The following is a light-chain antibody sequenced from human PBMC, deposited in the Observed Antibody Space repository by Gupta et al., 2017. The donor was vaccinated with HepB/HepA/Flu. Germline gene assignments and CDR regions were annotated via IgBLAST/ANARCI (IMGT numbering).Light chain of an antibody. Sequence: QSVLTQPPSVSAAPGQKVTISCSGSGSNIGNNYVSWYQQLPGTAPKYLMYENNKRPSGIPDRFSGSKSGTSATLDITGLQTGDEADYYCGTWDNSLSGYAFGTGTKVTVL. CDR1: GSNIGNNY. CDR2: ENN. J-gene: IGLJ1*01. CDR3: GTWDNSLSGYA. V-gene: IGLV1-51*02.